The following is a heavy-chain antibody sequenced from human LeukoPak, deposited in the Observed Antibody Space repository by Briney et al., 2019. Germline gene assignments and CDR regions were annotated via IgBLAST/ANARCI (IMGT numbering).Heavy chain of an antibody. CDR3: AQFAKGG. CDR2: IASDGSST. Sequence: PGGSLRLSCAASGFTFSSYWMNWVRQAPGKGLVWVSRIASDGSSTTYADSVKGRFSISRDNAKNTLYLQMNSLRVEDTAVYYCAQFAKGGWGQGTLVTVSS. V-gene: IGHV3-74*01. CDR1: GFTFSSYW. D-gene: IGHD2-21*01. J-gene: IGHJ4*02.